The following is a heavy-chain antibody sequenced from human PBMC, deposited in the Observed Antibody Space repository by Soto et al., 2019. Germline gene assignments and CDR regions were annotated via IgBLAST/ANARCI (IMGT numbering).Heavy chain of an antibody. J-gene: IGHJ3*01. CDR2: INPGGREK. D-gene: IGHD3-10*01. CDR3: AKYGAGNYGAYALDL. Sequence: TGGSLRLSCAASGFTFGSYWMSWVRQAPGKGLEWVANINPGGREKNYVDSVKGRFSIFRDDAEKSHHLQMNSLRVEDTAVYYCAKYGAGNYGAYALDLWGQGTMVTVSS. CDR1: GFTFGSYW. V-gene: IGHV3-7*01.